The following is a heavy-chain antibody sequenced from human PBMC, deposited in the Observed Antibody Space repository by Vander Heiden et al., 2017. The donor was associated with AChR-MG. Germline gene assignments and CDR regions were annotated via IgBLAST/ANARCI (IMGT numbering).Heavy chain of an antibody. CDR1: GGPISTYH. J-gene: IGHJ4*02. CDR2: ISYSGNT. V-gene: IGHV4-59*07. D-gene: IGHD6-6*01. Sequence: QVQLQESRPGLVKPSDTLSPTCTVPGGPISTYHWSWIRQPPAKGPKCIGHISYSGNTNNNPTLESRVTRSVGTSQKQFSQRLSSVTAADTTVYYCARGHSSSSGWFDYGGQGTLVTVSS. CDR3: ARGHSSSSGWFDY.